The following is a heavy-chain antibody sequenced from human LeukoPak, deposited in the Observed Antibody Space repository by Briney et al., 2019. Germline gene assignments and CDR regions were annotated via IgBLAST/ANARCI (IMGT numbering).Heavy chain of an antibody. Sequence: GSLRLSCAASGFTFSSYWMHWVRQAPGKGLVWVSRINSDGSSTSYADSLEGRFTISRDNSKNTLHLQMNSLRAEDTAVYYCAKRSLGFSTSSREYYFHNWGQGTLVTVSS. V-gene: IGHV3-74*01. CDR2: INSDGSST. CDR3: AKRSLGFSTSSREYYFHN. J-gene: IGHJ4*02. D-gene: IGHD6-6*01. CDR1: GFTFSSYW.